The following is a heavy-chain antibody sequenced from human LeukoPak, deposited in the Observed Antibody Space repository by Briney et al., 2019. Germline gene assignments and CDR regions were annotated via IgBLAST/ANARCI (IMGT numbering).Heavy chain of an antibody. V-gene: IGHV3-30-3*01. CDR3: ARGPEAPIEVLRFLEWLSHHWYFDL. J-gene: IGHJ2*01. CDR1: RFIFSTHA. CDR2: VSYDGSVK. Sequence: GGSLRLSCAASRFIFSTHAMHWVRQAPGKGLEWVAVVSYDGSVKYYADSVKGRFTISRDNSKNTLYLQMNGLRVDDTAVYYCARGPEAPIEVLRFLEWLSHHWYFDLWGRGTLVTVSS. D-gene: IGHD3-3*01.